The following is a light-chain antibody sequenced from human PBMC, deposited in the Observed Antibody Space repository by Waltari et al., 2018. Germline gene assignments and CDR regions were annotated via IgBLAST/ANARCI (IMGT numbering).Light chain of an antibody. V-gene: IGLV2-23*02. CDR2: EIS. CDR3: CSFAGYGIYV. J-gene: IGLJ1*01. CDR1: NSNAEILHL. Sequence: QSALTQPASVSGSPGQSIPISCPAVNSNAEILHLVSWSQHHPGRNPRLLIYEISQRPSGISTRFSGSKSGNTASLTISGLQPEDEADYFCCSFAGYGIYVFGSGTQVSVL.